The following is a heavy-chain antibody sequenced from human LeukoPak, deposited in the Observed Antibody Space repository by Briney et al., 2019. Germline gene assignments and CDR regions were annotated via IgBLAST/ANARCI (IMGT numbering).Heavy chain of an antibody. CDR1: GFTFSSYE. D-gene: IGHD3-16*01. J-gene: IGHJ3*02. CDR3: ARAGDYFDI. Sequence: GGSLRLSCAASGFTFSSYEMNWVRQAPGKGLEWVSYISSSGNTKSYADSVKGRFTISRDNAKNSLYLQMNSLRAEDTAVYYCARAGDYFDIWGQGTMVTVSS. V-gene: IGHV3-48*03. CDR2: ISSSGNTK.